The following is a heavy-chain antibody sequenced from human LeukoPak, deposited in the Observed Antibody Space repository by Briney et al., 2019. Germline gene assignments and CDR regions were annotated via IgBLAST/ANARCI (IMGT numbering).Heavy chain of an antibody. CDR3: AADQIEGIVGATIFFDY. Sequence: ASVKVSCKASGFTFTSSAVQWVRQARGQRLEWIGWIVVGSGNTNYAQKFQERVTITRDMSTSTAYMELSSLRSEDTAVYYWAADQIEGIVGATIFFDYWGQGTLVTVSS. V-gene: IGHV1-58*01. CDR1: GFTFTSSA. CDR2: IVVGSGNT. D-gene: IGHD1-26*01. J-gene: IGHJ4*02.